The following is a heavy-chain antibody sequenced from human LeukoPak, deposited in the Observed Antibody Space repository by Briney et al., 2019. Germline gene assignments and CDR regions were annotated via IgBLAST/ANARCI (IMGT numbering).Heavy chain of an antibody. CDR2: IYPGDSDT. J-gene: IGHJ4*02. V-gene: IGHV5-51*01. Sequence: PGESLEISCKGSGYSFTSYWIGWGRPMPGKGLEWMGIIYPGDSDTRYSPSFQGQVTISADKSISTAYLQWSSLKASDTAMYYCARLSPVNTQRAFDYWGQGTLVTVSS. D-gene: IGHD6-25*01. CDR3: ARLSPVNTQRAFDY. CDR1: GYSFTSYW.